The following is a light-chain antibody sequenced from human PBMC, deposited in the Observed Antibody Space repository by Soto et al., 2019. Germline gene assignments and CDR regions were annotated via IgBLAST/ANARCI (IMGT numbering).Light chain of an antibody. CDR3: SSYTSSSTYV. CDR1: SSDVGGYNF. V-gene: IGLV2-14*01. CDR2: DVS. J-gene: IGLJ1*01. Sequence: QSALTQPASVSGSPGQSITISCTGTSSDVGGYNFVSWYQQHPGKAPKLMIYDVSNRPSGVSDRFSGSKSGNTASLTISGFQVEDEADYYCSSYTSSSTYVFGTGTKVTAL.